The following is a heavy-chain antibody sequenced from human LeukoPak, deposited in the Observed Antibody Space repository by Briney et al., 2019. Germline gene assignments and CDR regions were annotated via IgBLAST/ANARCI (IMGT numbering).Heavy chain of an antibody. CDR1: GFTFSSYA. CDR2: ISGSRGST. J-gene: IGHJ4*02. Sequence: PGGSLRLSCAASGFTFSSYAMTWLRQAPGKGLEWVSAISGSRGSTYYADSVKGRFTISRDNSKNTLYLQMNSLRAEDTAVYYCAKSGSFPFDYWGQGTLVTVSS. D-gene: IGHD1-26*01. V-gene: IGHV3-23*01. CDR3: AKSGSFPFDY.